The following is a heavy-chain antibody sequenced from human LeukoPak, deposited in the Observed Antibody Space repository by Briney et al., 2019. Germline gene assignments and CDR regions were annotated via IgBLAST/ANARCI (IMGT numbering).Heavy chain of an antibody. V-gene: IGHV3-11*04. CDR2: ISNSGTNV. Sequence: GGSLRLPCAASGFTFSDYYMTWIRQAPGKGLEWISYISNSGTNVCYADSVKGRFTISRDNAKNSLYLQMNSLRAEDTAVYYCARVKRSYSFDYWGQGTLVTVSS. CDR3: ARVKRSYSFDY. CDR1: GFTFSDYY. D-gene: IGHD1-26*01. J-gene: IGHJ4*02.